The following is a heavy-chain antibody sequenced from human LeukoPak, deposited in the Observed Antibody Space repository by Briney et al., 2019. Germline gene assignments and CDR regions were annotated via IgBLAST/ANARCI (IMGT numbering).Heavy chain of an antibody. CDR3: ARHPYDFWSGPNYYFDY. CDR1: GGSFSGYY. J-gene: IGHJ4*02. Sequence: PSETLSLTCAVYGGSFSGYYWSWIRQPPGKGLEWIGEINHSGSTNYNPSLKSRVTISVDTSKNQFSLKLSSVTAADTAVYYCARHPYDFWSGPNYYFDYWGQGTLVTVSS. CDR2: INHSGST. D-gene: IGHD3-3*01. V-gene: IGHV4-34*01.